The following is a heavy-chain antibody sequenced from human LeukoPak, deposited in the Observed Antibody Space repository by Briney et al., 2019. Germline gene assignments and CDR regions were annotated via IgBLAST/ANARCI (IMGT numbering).Heavy chain of an antibody. V-gene: IGHV3-7*01. D-gene: IGHD4-17*01. J-gene: IGHJ6*03. CDR3: ARDPYTVTSYYYYMDV. CDR1: GFAFSSYW. CDR2: IKQDGSEK. Sequence: GGSLRLSCAASGFAFSSYWMSWVRQAPGKGLEWVANIKQDGSEKYYVDSVKSRFTISRDNAKNSLYLQMNSMRAEDTAVYYCARDPYTVTSYYYYMDVWGKGTTVTVSS.